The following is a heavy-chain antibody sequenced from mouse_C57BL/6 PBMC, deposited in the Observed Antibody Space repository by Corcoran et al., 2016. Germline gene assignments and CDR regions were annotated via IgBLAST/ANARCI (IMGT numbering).Heavy chain of an antibody. D-gene: IGHD2-3*01. CDR1: GYTFTDYY. V-gene: IGHV1-26*01. CDR3: ARVERWLLLYY. CDR2: INPNNGGT. Sequence: EVQLQQSGPELVKPGASVKISCKASGYTFTDYYMNWVKQSHGKSLEWIGDINPNNGGTSYNQKFKGKATLTVDKSSSTAYMELRSLTSEDSAVYYCARVERWLLLYYLGQGSTLTVSS. J-gene: IGHJ2*01.